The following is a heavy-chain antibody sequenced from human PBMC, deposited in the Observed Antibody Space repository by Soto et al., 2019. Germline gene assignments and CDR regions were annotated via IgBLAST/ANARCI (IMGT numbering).Heavy chain of an antibody. Sequence: ASVKVSCKASGYTFTSYDINWVRQATGQGLERMGWMNPNSGNTGYAQKFQGRVTMTRNTSISTAYMELSSLRSEDTAVYYCARGRYYDFWSGYYGPYYYGMDVWGQGTTVTVSS. CDR1: GYTFTSYD. J-gene: IGHJ6*02. D-gene: IGHD3-3*01. CDR3: ARGRYYDFWSGYYGPYYYGMDV. CDR2: MNPNSGNT. V-gene: IGHV1-8*01.